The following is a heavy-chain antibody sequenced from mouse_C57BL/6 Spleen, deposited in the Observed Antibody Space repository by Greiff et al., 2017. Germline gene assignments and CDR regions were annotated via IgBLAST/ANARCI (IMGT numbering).Heavy chain of an antibody. Sequence: VQLQQSGAELVRPGASVKLSCKASGYTFTDYYINWVKQRPGQGLEWIARIYPGSGNTYYNEKFKGKATLTAEKSSSTAYMQLSSLTSEDSAVYFCAREFTLYYAMDDWGQGTSVTGSS. CDR1: GYTFTDYY. CDR3: AREFTLYYAMDD. V-gene: IGHV1-76*01. CDR2: IYPGSGNT. J-gene: IGHJ4*01.